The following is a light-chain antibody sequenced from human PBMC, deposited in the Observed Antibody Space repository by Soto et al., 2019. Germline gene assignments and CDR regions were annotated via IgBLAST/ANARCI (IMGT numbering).Light chain of an antibody. V-gene: IGKV3-15*01. J-gene: IGKJ1*01. CDR2: GAS. CDR3: QQYNYRPRT. CDR1: LSVTSN. Sequence: EIVMTQSPAPLSVSPGERATLSCRASLSVTSNLAWYQQKPGQAPMLLIYGASTRATGIPARFSGSGSGTDFTLTISSLQSEDFAVYYCQQYNYRPRTFGQGTKVEI.